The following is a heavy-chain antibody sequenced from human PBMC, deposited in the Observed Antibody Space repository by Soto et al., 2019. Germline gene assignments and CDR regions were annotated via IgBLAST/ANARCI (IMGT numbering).Heavy chain of an antibody. V-gene: IGHV4-59*01. Sequence: SETLSLTCTVSGGSISSYYWSWIRQPPGKGLEWIGYIYYSGSTNYNPSLKSRVTISVDTSKNQFSLKLSSVTAADTAVYYCARVDFWSGYFLENYYDMDVWGKGTTVTVSS. CDR2: IYYSGST. CDR1: GGSISSYY. CDR3: ARVDFWSGYFLENYYDMDV. J-gene: IGHJ6*03. D-gene: IGHD3-3*01.